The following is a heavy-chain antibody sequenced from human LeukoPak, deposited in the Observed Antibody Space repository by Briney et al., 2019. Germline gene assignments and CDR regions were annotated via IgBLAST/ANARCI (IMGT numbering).Heavy chain of an antibody. D-gene: IGHD6-25*01. J-gene: IGHJ3*02. CDR1: GFIVSDYN. CDR2: ISSSSSYI. CDR3: ARVRAGYAFDI. V-gene: IGHV3-21*01. Sequence: GGSLRLSCAASGFIVSDYNMNWVRQAPGKGLEWVSSISSSSSYIYYADSVKGRFTISRDNAKNSLYLQMNSLRAEDMAVYYCARVRAGYAFDIWGQGTMVTVSS.